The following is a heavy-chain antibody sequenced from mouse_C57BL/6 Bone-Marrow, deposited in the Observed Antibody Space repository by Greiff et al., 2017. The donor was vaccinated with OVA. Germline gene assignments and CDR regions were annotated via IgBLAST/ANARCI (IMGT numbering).Heavy chain of an antibody. CDR2: SRNKANDYTT. Sequence: EVKVVESGGGLVQSGRSLRLSCATSGFTFSDFYMEWVRQAPGKGLEWIAASRNKANDYTTEYSASVKGRFIVSRDTSQSILYLQMNALRAEDTAIYYCARDARDYGKGFAYWGQGTLVTVSA. CDR3: ARDARDYGKGFAY. CDR1: GFTFSDFY. J-gene: IGHJ3*01. D-gene: IGHD1-1*01. V-gene: IGHV7-1*01.